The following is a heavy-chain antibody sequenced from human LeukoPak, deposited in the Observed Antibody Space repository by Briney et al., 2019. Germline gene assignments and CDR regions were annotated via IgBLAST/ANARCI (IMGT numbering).Heavy chain of an antibody. CDR3: ARLPAYFFDY. J-gene: IGHJ4*02. V-gene: IGHV5-51*01. Sequence: GESLKISCKGSGYSFTSYWLVWVRQMPGKGLEWMAIIYPGDSDTRYSPSFQGQVTVSADKSISTAYLQWSSLKASDTAMYYCARLPAYFFDYWGQGTLVTVSS. CDR1: GYSFTSYW. CDR2: IYPGDSDT.